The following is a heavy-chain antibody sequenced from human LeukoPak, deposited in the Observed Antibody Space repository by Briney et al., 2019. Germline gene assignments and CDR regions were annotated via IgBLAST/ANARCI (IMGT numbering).Heavy chain of an antibody. CDR2: INHSGST. J-gene: IGHJ4*02. Sequence: PSETLSLTCAVYGGSFSGYYWSWIRQPPGKGLEWIGEINHSGSTNYNPSLKSRVTISVDTSKNQFSLKLSSVTAADTAVYYCARETTDYGGRLFDYWGQGTLVTVSS. CDR1: GGSFSGYY. V-gene: IGHV4-34*01. CDR3: ARETTDYGGRLFDY. D-gene: IGHD4-17*01.